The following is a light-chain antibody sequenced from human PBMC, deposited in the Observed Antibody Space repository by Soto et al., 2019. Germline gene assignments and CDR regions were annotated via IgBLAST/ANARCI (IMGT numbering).Light chain of an antibody. J-gene: IGKJ5*01. CDR2: GAS. V-gene: IGKV3-15*01. CDR1: QSISDT. Sequence: EIVMTQSPATLSVCPGGRANLSFRASQSISDTLAWYQQKPGQAPRLLIYGASTRATGIPARFSGSGSGTEFTLTIISLQSADFAVYYCQQYNNCPPITVGQGTRLEIK. CDR3: QQYNNCPPIT.